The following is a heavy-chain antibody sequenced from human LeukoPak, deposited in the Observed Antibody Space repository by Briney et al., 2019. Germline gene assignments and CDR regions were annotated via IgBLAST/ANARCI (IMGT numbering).Heavy chain of an antibody. CDR2: MYYSGST. CDR1: GGSISSSSYY. Sequence: SETLSLTCTVSGGSISSSSYYWGWIRQPPGKGLEWIGSMYYSGSTYYNPSLKSRVIISVDTSKNQFSLKLSSVTAADTAVYYCASNPYSSSHNWFDPWGQGTLVTVSS. J-gene: IGHJ5*02. V-gene: IGHV4-39*01. D-gene: IGHD6-6*01. CDR3: ASNPYSSSHNWFDP.